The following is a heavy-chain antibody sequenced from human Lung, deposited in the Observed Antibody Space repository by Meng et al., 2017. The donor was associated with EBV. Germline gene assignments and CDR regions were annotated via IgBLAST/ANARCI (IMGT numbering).Heavy chain of an antibody. J-gene: IGHJ4*02. CDR3: ARGADEYGGNAFDF. V-gene: IGHV4-31*03. Sequence: QLQLQASGPRLVEPSQTLSLICTVSGASISSAYNYWTWIRQRPGRGLEWIGYIYYSGITYYNPSLQSRLTISADTSKNQFSLMLTSLTAADTAVYYCARGADEYGGNAFDFWGQGALVTVSS. CDR1: GASISSAYNY. CDR2: IYYSGIT. D-gene: IGHD4-23*01.